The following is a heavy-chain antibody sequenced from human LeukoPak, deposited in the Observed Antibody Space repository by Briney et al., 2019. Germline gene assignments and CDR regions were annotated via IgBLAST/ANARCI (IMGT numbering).Heavy chain of an antibody. CDR2: ITGSTNYI. Sequence: GGSLRLSCAASGFTFSSYTMHWVRPAPGKGLEWVSSITGSTNYIYYGDSVKGRFTISRDNADNSLFLQMNSLRAEDTALYYCARGPRLEAFDIWGRGTMVTVSS. J-gene: IGHJ3*02. D-gene: IGHD3-16*01. CDR3: ARGPRLEAFDI. V-gene: IGHV3-21*01. CDR1: GFTFSSYT.